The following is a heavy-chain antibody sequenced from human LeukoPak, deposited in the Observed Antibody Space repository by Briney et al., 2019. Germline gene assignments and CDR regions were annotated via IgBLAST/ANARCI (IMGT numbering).Heavy chain of an antibody. D-gene: IGHD4-17*01. J-gene: IGHJ4*02. Sequence: SETLALTYTVPGGSISSYYWTWIRQPPGKGLEWIGYIYYSGSTNYNPTLKSRVTISVDTSKNQFSLKLSSVTAADTAVYYCARHGGAYGDYWYYFDYWGQGTLVTVSS. CDR2: IYYSGST. CDR3: ARHGGAYGDYWYYFDY. V-gene: IGHV4-59*08. CDR1: GGSISSYY.